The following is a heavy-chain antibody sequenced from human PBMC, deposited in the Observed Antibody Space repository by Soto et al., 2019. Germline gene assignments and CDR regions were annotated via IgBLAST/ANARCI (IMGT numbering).Heavy chain of an antibody. D-gene: IGHD6-13*01. CDR2: ISYDGSNK. CDR1: GFTFSSYG. V-gene: IGHV3-30*18. CDR3: AKDLRSGSSWYALGY. J-gene: IGHJ4*02. Sequence: QVQLVESGGGVVQPGRSLRLSCAASGFTFSSYGMHWVRQAPGKGLEWVAVISYDGSNKYYADSVKGRFTISRDNSKNMLYLQMNSLRAEDTAVYYCAKDLRSGSSWYALGYWGQGTLVTVSS.